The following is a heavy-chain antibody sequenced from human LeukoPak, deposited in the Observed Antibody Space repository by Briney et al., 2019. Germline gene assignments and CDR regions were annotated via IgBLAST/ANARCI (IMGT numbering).Heavy chain of an antibody. CDR3: ARQKDSSTWYEIFDY. J-gene: IGHJ4*02. Sequence: GESLKISCKGSGYSFTSYWIGWVRQMPGKGLEWMGIIYPADSDTRYSPSFQGQVTISADKSISTAYLQWSSLKASDTAMYFCARQKDSSTWYEIFDYWGQGTLVTVSS. CDR1: GYSFTSYW. V-gene: IGHV5-51*01. CDR2: IYPADSDT. D-gene: IGHD6-13*01.